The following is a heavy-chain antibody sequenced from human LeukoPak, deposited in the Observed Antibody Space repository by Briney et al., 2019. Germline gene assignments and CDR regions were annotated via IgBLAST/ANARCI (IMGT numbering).Heavy chain of an antibody. Sequence: PGRSLRLSCAASGFTFSSYSMNWVRQAPGKGLEWVSSISSSSSYIYYADSVKGRFTISRDNAKNSLYLQMNSLRAEDTAVYYCAGAQRYDYVWGSYPLRWGQGTLVTVSS. CDR1: GFTFSSYS. D-gene: IGHD3-16*02. CDR2: ISSSSSYI. CDR3: AGAQRYDYVWGSYPLR. V-gene: IGHV3-21*01. J-gene: IGHJ4*02.